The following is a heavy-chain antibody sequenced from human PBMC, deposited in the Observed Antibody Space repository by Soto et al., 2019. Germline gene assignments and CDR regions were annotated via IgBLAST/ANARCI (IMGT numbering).Heavy chain of an antibody. CDR3: ARGRYGDY. J-gene: IGHJ4*02. CDR1: GYAFTTYG. V-gene: IGHV1-18*01. CDR2: ISAHNGNT. Sequence: QVHLVQSGAEAKKPGASVKVSYKGSGYAFTTYGITWVRQAPGQGLEWMGWISAHNGNTNYAQKLQGRVTVTRDTSTSTAYMELRSLRSDDTAVYYFARGRYGDYWGQGALVTVSS. D-gene: IGHD1-1*01.